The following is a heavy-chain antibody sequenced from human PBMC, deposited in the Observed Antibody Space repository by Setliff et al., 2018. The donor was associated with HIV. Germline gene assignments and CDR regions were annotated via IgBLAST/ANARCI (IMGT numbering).Heavy chain of an antibody. CDR1: GFTFGDYA. D-gene: IGHD3-16*01. Sequence: SLRLSCTVSGFTFGDYAMSWVRQAPGKGLEWVGFIRSKAYGGTTEYAASVKGRFTISRDDSKSIAYLQMNSLKTEDIAVYYCTRDLGGPFDYWGQGTLVTVSS. V-gene: IGHV3-49*04. CDR3: TRDLGGPFDY. CDR2: IRSKAYGGTT. J-gene: IGHJ4*02.